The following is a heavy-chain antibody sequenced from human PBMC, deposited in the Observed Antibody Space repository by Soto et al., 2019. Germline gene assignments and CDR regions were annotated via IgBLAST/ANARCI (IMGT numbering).Heavy chain of an antibody. D-gene: IGHD6-13*01. CDR1: GFIFSSHG. J-gene: IGHJ6*02. CDR2: IWYDGSKK. V-gene: IGHV3-33*03. CDR3: AKYLAAAGTYISYQSSMDV. Sequence: QVQLVESGGSVVQPGRSVRLSWVASGFIFSSHGMHWVRQAPGKGLEWVAVIWYDGSKKYYADTVKGRFTISRDNSKNTLHMQMNSLRVEDTSVYYSAKYLAAAGTYISYQSSMDVWGQGTTVTVSS.